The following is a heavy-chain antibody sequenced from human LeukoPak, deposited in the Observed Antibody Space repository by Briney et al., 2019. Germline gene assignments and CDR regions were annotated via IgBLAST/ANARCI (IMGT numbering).Heavy chain of an antibody. CDR2: IWYDGSNK. CDR3: ARDLRPVVRGVHPRGGYGMDV. D-gene: IGHD3-10*01. Sequence: GGSLRLSCAASGFTFSSYGMHWVRQAPGKGLEWVAVIWYDGSNKYYADSVKGRFTISRDNSKNTLYLQMNSLRAEDTAVYYCARDLRPVVRGVHPRGGYGMDVWGQGTTVTVSS. CDR1: GFTFSSYG. J-gene: IGHJ6*02. V-gene: IGHV3-33*01.